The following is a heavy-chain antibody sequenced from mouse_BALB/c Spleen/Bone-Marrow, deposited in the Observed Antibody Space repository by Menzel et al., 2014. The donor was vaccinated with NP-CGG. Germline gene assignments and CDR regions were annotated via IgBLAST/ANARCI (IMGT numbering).Heavy chain of an antibody. D-gene: IGHD1-1*01. CDR1: GYTFTSYT. CDR2: INPSSGYT. V-gene: IGHV1S26*01. J-gene: IGHJ2*01. CDR3: ARGSLYGSNYY. Sequence: QVQLQQSGAELVRPGASVKMSCKASGYTFTSYTMHWVKQRPGQGLEWIGYINPSSGYTNYNQKFKDKATLTADKSSNTAYIQLSSLTSIASAVYSCARGSLYGSNYYWGQGTTLTVSS.